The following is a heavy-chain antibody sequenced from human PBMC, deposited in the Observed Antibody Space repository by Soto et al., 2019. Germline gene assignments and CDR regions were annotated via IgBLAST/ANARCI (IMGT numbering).Heavy chain of an antibody. Sequence: SVKVSCKASGFTFTSSAMQWVRQARGQRLEWIGWIVVGSGNTNYAQKFQERVTITRDMSTSTAYMELSSLRSEDTAVYYCAAGRRLWFGELSYYYGMDVWGQGTTVTVSS. V-gene: IGHV1-58*02. D-gene: IGHD3-10*01. CDR3: AAGRRLWFGELSYYYGMDV. J-gene: IGHJ6*02. CDR1: GFTFTSSA. CDR2: IVVGSGNT.